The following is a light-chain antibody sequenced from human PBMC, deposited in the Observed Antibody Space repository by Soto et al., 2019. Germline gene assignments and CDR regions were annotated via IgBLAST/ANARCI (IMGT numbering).Light chain of an antibody. CDR2: LGS. CDR3: KQALQPPPGA. V-gene: IGKV2-28*01. CDR1: QSLLHSNGYNY. J-gene: IGKJ3*01. Sequence: DIVMTQSPLSLPVTPGEPASISCRSSQSLLHSNGYNYLDWYLQTPGQSPQLLMYLGSNRATGAPDRVSSTGPGKDFTLTISRVEAEHVGVYYCKQALQPPPGAVGPGTKVDTK.